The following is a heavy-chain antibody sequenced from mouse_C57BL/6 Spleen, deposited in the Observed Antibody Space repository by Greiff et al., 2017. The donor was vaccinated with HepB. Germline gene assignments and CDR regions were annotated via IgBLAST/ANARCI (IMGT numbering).Heavy chain of an antibody. J-gene: IGHJ1*03. D-gene: IGHD1-1*01. CDR2: IYPRSGNT. V-gene: IGHV1-81*01. Sequence: QVQLQQSGAELARPGASVKLSCKASGYTFTSYGISWVKQRTGQGLEWIGEIYPRSGNTYYNEKFKGKATLTADKSSSTAYMELRSLTSEDSAVYFCARLDFTTVVPYWYFDVWGTGTTVTVSS. CDR3: ARLDFTTVVPYWYFDV. CDR1: GYTFTSYG.